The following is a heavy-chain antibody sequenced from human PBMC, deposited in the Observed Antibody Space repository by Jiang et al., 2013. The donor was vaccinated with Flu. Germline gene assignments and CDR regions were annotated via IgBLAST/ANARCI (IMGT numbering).Heavy chain of an antibody. CDR3: ASPPPGYASRDAFDI. CDR1: GGSISSSSYY. Sequence: LLKPSETLSLTCTVSGGSISSSSYYWGWIRQPPGKGLEWIGSIYYSGSTYYNPSLKSRVTISVDTSKNQFSLKLSSVTAADTAVYYCASPPPGYASRDAFDIWGQGTMVTVSS. V-gene: IGHV4-39*01. CDR2: IYYSGST. J-gene: IGHJ3*02. D-gene: IGHD2-15*01.